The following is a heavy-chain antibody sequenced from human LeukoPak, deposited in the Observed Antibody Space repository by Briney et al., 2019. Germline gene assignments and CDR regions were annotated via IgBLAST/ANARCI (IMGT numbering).Heavy chain of an antibody. CDR1: GGSISSYY. CDR3: ARDNRILEWLGDWFDP. CDR2: IYTSWST. D-gene: IGHD3-3*01. V-gene: IGHV4-4*07. J-gene: IGHJ5*02. Sequence: SETLSLTCTVSGGSISSYYWSWIRQPAGKGLEWIGRIYTSWSTNYNPSLKSRVTMSVDTSKNQFSLKLSSVTATDPAVYYCARDNRILEWLGDWFDPWGQGTLVTVSS.